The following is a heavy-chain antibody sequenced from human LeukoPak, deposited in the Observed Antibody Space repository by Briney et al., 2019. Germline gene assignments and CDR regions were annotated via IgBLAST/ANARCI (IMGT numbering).Heavy chain of an antibody. CDR1: GFTFSSYS. Sequence: PGGSLRLSCAASGFTFSSYSTNWVRQAPGKGLEWVSSISSSSYIYYADSVKGRFTISRDNAKNSLYLQMNSLRAEDTAVYYCARDYGGNSNKVLDYWGQGTLVTVSS. J-gene: IGHJ4*02. V-gene: IGHV3-21*01. CDR3: ARDYGGNSNKVLDY. CDR2: ISSSSYI. D-gene: IGHD4-23*01.